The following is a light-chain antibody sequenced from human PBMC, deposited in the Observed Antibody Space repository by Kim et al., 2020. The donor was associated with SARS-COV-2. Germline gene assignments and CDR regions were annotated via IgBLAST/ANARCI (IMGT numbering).Light chain of an antibody. J-gene: IGKJ2*01. CDR2: AAS. CDR1: QDINQN. Sequence: SASVGDTVTRSCRASQDINQNLVWFQQKPGQVPKRLIYAASRPQSGVPSRFSGSGSGTEFTLTITSLQPEDFATYYCLQHRSYPRTFGQGTKLEI. CDR3: LQHRSYPRT. V-gene: IGKV1-17*03.